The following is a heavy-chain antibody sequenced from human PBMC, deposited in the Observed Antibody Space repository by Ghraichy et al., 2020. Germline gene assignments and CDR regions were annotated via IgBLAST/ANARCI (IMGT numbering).Heavy chain of an antibody. V-gene: IGHV3-30*02. CDR2: IRYDGSNK. Sequence: GGSLRLSCAASGFTFSSYGMHWVRQAPGKGLEWVAFIRYDGSNKYYADSVKGRFTISRDNSKNTLYLQMNSLRAEDTAVYYCAKDLVGAGEFNYDYGDYVDYWGQGTLVTVSS. CDR3: AKDLVGAGEFNYDYGDYVDY. D-gene: IGHD4-17*01. CDR1: GFTFSSYG. J-gene: IGHJ4*02.